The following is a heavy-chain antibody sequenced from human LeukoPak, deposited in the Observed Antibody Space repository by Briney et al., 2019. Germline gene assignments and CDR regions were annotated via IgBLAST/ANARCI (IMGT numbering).Heavy chain of an antibody. CDR3: AGSGSYFYSSIDY. D-gene: IGHD3-10*01. Sequence: SETLSLTCTVSGGSISSSSYYWGWIRQPPGKGLEWIGSIYYSGSTYYNPSLKSRVTISVDTSKNQFSLKLSSVTAADTAVYYCAGSGSYFYSSIDYWGQGTLVTVSS. CDR2: IYYSGST. J-gene: IGHJ4*02. V-gene: IGHV4-39*01. CDR1: GGSISSSSYY.